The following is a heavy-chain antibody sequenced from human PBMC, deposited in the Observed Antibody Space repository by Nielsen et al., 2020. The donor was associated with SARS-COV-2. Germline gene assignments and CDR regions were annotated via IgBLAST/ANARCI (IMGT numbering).Heavy chain of an antibody. CDR1: GFTFSQFA. CDR3: AKTGDYFVVVPAATLDV. D-gene: IGHD2-2*01. CDR2: ISGSGRDT. Sequence: GGSLRLSCAASGFTFSQFAMAWVRRAPGKGLEWISAISGSGRDTYDIESVRGRFTVSRDNSRNILYLQMDSLRGDDTAVYYCAKTGDYFVVVPAATLDVWGQGTTVTVSS. V-gene: IGHV3-23*01. J-gene: IGHJ6*02.